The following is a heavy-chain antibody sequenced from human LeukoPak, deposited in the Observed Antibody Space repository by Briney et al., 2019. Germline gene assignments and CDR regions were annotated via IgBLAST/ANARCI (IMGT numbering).Heavy chain of an antibody. CDR3: AKDTGTTVPQYYFDY. D-gene: IGHD4-17*01. J-gene: IGHJ4*02. CDR1: GFTFDDYA. V-gene: IGHV3-9*01. CDR2: ISWNSGSM. Sequence: GGSLRLSCAASGFTFDDYAMHWVRQAPGKGLEWVSGISWNSGSMGYADSVKGRFTISRDNAKNSLYLQMNSLRAEDTALYYCAKDTGTTVPQYYFDYWGQGTLVTVSS.